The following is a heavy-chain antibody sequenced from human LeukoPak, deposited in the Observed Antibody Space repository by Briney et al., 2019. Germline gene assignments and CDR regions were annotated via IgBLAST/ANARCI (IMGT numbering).Heavy chain of an antibody. D-gene: IGHD4-17*01. V-gene: IGHV3-74*01. CDR1: GFTFSSYW. CDR3: ARDPFYGDVDFDH. Sequence: GGSLRLSCAASGFTFSSYWMHWVRQAPGKGLVLVSRINSDGSTTSYADSVKGRFTISRDNAKNTVYLQMNSLRVEDTAVYYCARDPFYGDVDFDHWGQGALVTVSS. J-gene: IGHJ4*02. CDR2: INSDGSTT.